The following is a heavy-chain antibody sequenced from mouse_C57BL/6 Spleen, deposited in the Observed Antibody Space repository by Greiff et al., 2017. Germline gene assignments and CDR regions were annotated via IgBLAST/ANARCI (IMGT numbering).Heavy chain of an antibody. CDR2: IDPENGDT. J-gene: IGHJ3*01. CDR3: TSDGSSYESWFAY. V-gene: IGHV14-4*01. Sequence: VQLQQSGAELVRPGASVKLSCTASGFNITDDYMHWVKQRPEQGLEWIGWIDPENGDTEYASKFQGKATLTADTSSNPAYLLLLSLTSEDTADYYCTSDGSSYESWFAYWGQGTLVTVSA. CDR1: GFNITDDY. D-gene: IGHD1-1*01.